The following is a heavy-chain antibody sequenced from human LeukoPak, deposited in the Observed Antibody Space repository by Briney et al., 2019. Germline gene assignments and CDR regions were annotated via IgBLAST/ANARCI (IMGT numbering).Heavy chain of an antibody. V-gene: IGHV3-23*01. CDR1: GFTFRTYA. CDR2: ISDSGDGT. Sequence: GGSLRLSCAASGFTFRTYAMSWVRQAPGKGLEWVSGISDSGDGTYYAESVKGRFTISRDNSKNTVFLQMNSLRAEDTAVYYCAKPRASYGDYATPTFFDYWGQGTLVTVSS. D-gene: IGHD4-17*01. J-gene: IGHJ4*02. CDR3: AKPRASYGDYATPTFFDY.